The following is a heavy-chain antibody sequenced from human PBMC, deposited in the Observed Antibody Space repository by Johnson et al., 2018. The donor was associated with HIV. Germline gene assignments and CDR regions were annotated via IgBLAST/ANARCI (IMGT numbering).Heavy chain of an antibody. CDR2: LHRDGTT. CDR3: ARGPYCSSSGCYGSGTYSSAFDI. V-gene: IGHV3-66*01. J-gene: IGHJ3*02. D-gene: IGHD2-2*01. CDR1: GFIVSNNY. Sequence: VQLVESGGGLVQPGGSLRLSCAASGFIVSNNYMNWVRQTPGKGLEWVSILHRDGTTYYADPVKGRFNISRENSKNTRYLQMNSLRAEDTALYYCARGPYCSSSGCYGSGTYSSAFDIWGQGTMVTVSS.